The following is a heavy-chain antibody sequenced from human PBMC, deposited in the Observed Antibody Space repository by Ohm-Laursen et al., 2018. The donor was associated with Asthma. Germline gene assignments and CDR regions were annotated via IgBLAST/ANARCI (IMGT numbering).Heavy chain of an antibody. CDR3: ARDVMEWYLPAFDF. J-gene: IGHJ4*02. CDR1: EFTFSIYS. Sequence: SLRLSCAASEFTFSIYSMNWVRQAPGKGLEWVAVGGSYYDGGLKYYADSVNGRFTVSRDDSKNTLYLQMNSLRPDDTAVYYCARDVMEWYLPAFDFWGQGTLVTVSS. D-gene: IGHD3-3*01. V-gene: IGHV3-30*03. CDR2: GGSYYDGGLK.